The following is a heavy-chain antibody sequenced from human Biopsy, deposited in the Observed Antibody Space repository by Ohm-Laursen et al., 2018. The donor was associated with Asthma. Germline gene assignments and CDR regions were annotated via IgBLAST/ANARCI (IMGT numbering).Heavy chain of an antibody. Sequence: SLRLSCAASGFTVSRDHMFWVRQAPGKGLEWVSVIYSGGTSDTADSVRGRFTISRDFNKNTLYLQMDSLRAEDTAVYYCARGDSSGWSHYYFDYWGQGTLVTVSS. D-gene: IGHD6-19*01. CDR3: ARGDSSGWSHYYFDY. J-gene: IGHJ4*02. CDR1: GFTVSRDH. CDR2: IYSGGTS. V-gene: IGHV3-53*01.